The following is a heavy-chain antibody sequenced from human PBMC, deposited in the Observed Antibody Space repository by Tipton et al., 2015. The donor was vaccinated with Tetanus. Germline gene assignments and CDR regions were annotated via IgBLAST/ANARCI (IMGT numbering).Heavy chain of an antibody. J-gene: IGHJ5*02. CDR3: AKGYYDFWSGYPPRGLDP. D-gene: IGHD3-3*01. CDR2: VSSSGYST. Sequence: SLRLSCAASGFTFSTYGMHWVRQAPGKGLEWVSTVSSSGYSTYYADSVKGRFTISRDNSNNTLYLQMNSLRAEDSAVYYCAKGYYDFWSGYPPRGLDPWGQGTLVTVSS. CDR1: GFTFSTYG. V-gene: IGHV3-23*01.